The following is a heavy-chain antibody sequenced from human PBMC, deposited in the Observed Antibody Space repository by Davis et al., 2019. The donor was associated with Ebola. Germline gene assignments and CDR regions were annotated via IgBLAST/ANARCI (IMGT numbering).Heavy chain of an antibody. CDR2: ISSGGHDT. CDR3: ARAEDDYGEYPDALDI. V-gene: IGHV3-48*02. Sequence: GESLKISCGASGFTFSRHSMNWVRQAPGKGLEWIAFISSGGHDTYYADSVRGRFTISRDNAKNLLYLQLNSLRDEDTAVYYCARAEDDYGEYPDALDIWGQGTVVTVSS. CDR1: GFTFSRHS. D-gene: IGHD4-17*01. J-gene: IGHJ3*02.